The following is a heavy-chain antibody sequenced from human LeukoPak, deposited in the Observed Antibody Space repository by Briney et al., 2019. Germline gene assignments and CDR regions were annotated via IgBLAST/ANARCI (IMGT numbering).Heavy chain of an antibody. V-gene: IGHV4-59*01. CDR3: AREEVGFDY. CDR1: GGSISSYY. Sequence: TETLSLTCTVSGGSISSYYWSWIRQPPGKGLEWIGYIYYSGSTNYNPSLKSRVTISVDTSKNQFSLKLSSVTAADTAVYYCAREEVGFDYWGQGTLVTVSS. J-gene: IGHJ4*02. CDR2: IYYSGST.